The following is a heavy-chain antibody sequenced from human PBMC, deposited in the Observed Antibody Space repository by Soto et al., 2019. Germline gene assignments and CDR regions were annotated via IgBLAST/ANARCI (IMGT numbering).Heavy chain of an antibody. J-gene: IGHJ4*02. Sequence: GGSLRLSCAASGFTFSNHAMSWVRQAPGKGLEWVSVISTSGGSIYYADSVKGRFTLSRDNSKNTLYLQMNSLTGEDTAVYYCEKEQTFSSAPDYWGQGTLVTVSS. CDR3: EKEQTFSSAPDY. V-gene: IGHV3-23*01. CDR1: GFTFSNHA. CDR2: ISTSGGSI.